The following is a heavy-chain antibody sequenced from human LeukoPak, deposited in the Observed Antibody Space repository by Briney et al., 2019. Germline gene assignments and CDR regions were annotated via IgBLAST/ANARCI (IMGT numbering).Heavy chain of an antibody. CDR2: MNPNSGNT. Sequence: EASVKVSCKASGYTFTSYDINWVRQATGQGLEWLGWMNPNSGNTGYAQKFRGRVTITRNTSISTAYMELNSLRSEDTAVYYCARVRGDSSGYRSLEYWGQGTLVTVSS. CDR3: ARVRGDSSGYRSLEY. D-gene: IGHD3-22*01. J-gene: IGHJ4*02. V-gene: IGHV1-8*03. CDR1: GYTFTSYD.